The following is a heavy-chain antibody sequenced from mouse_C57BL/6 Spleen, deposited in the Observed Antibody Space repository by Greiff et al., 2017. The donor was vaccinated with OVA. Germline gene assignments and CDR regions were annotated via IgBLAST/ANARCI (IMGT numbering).Heavy chain of an antibody. CDR2: IYPGSGST. D-gene: IGHD1-1*01. CDR3: ARGDYGSSTNFDY. J-gene: IGHJ2*01. Sequence: QVQLQQPGAELVKPGASVKMSCKASGYTFTSYWITWVKQRPGQGLEWIGDIYPGSGSTNYNGKFKGKATLTADKSSSTAYMQLSSLTSEDSAVYFCARGDYGSSTNFDYWGQGTTLTVSS. V-gene: IGHV1-55*01. CDR1: GYTFTSYW.